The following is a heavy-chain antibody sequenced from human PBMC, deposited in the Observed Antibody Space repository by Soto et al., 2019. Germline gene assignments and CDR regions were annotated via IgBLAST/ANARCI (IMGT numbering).Heavy chain of an antibody. CDR2: ISGSGGST. CDR1: GFTFSSYA. J-gene: IGHJ3*02. Sequence: EVQLLESGGGLVQPGGSLRLSCAASGFTFSSYAMSWVRQAPGKGLEWVSAISGSGGSTYYADSVKGRFTISSDNSKNTLYLQMNSLRAEDTAVYYCARASELRLAFDIWGQGTMVTVSS. CDR3: ARASELRLAFDI. D-gene: IGHD4-17*01. V-gene: IGHV3-23*01.